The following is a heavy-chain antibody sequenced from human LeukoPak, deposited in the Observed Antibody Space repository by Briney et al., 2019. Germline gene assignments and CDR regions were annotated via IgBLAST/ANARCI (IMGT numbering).Heavy chain of an antibody. V-gene: IGHV4-59*01. Sequence: PSETLSLTCTVSGGSISSYYWSWIRQPPGKGLEWIGYIYYSGSTNYNPSLKSRVTISVDTSKNQFSLKLSSVTAADTAVYYCARFSVLGGYYTRWGQEPRVTVSS. J-gene: IGHJ4*02. D-gene: IGHD3-3*01. CDR3: ARFSVLGGYYTR. CDR1: GGSISSYY. CDR2: IYYSGST.